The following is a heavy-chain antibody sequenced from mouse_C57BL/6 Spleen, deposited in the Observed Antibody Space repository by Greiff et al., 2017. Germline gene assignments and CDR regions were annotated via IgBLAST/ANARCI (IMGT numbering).Heavy chain of an antibody. Sequence: EVKLQESVAELVRPGASVKLSCTASGYNINNTYMHWVKQRPEQGLEWIGRIDPSNGNTKYAPKFQGKATLTADTSSNTAYLQLSSLTSEDTAVYYCARGHGYVDVWGTGTTVTVSS. CDR3: ARGHGYVDV. J-gene: IGHJ1*03. V-gene: IGHV14-3*01. CDR2: IDPSNGNT. CDR1: GYNINNTY.